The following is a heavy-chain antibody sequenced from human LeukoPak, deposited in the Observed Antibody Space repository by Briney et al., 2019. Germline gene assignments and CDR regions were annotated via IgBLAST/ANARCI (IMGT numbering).Heavy chain of an antibody. Sequence: AGGSLRLSCAASGFTFSSYAMSWVRQAPGKGLEWVSVISGSGGSTYYADSVKGRFTISRDNSKNTLYLQMNNLRAEDTAVYYCAKDKDRYCSSTSCLARFDPWGQGTLVTVSS. J-gene: IGHJ5*02. CDR2: ISGSGGST. CDR3: AKDKDRYCSSTSCLARFDP. D-gene: IGHD2-2*01. V-gene: IGHV3-23*01. CDR1: GFTFSSYA.